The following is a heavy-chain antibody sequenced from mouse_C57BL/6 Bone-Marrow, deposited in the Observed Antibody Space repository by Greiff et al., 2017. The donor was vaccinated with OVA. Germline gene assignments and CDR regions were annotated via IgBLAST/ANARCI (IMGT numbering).Heavy chain of an antibody. CDR3: AREGYYGSSYAWFAY. V-gene: IGHV3-6*01. CDR2: ISYDGSN. Sequence: EVHLVESGPGLVKPSQSLSLTCSVTGYSITSGYYWNWIRQFPGNQLEWMGYISYDGSNNYNPSLKNRISFTRDTSKNQFFLKMNSVSTEDTASYYCAREGYYGSSYAWFAYWGQGTLVTVSA. D-gene: IGHD1-1*01. CDR1: GYSITSGYY. J-gene: IGHJ3*01.